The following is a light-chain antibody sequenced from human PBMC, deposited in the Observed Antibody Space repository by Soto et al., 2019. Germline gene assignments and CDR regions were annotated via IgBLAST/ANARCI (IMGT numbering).Light chain of an antibody. Sequence: QTVLTHPPSASGTPGQRVTISCSGSSSNIGSSTVNWYQQLPGTAPKLLIYSNNQRPSGVPDRFSGSKSGTSASLAISGLQSEDEADYYCAAWDESLNGLYVFGTGTKVTVL. CDR2: SNN. V-gene: IGLV1-44*01. CDR3: AAWDESLNGLYV. J-gene: IGLJ1*01. CDR1: SSNIGSST.